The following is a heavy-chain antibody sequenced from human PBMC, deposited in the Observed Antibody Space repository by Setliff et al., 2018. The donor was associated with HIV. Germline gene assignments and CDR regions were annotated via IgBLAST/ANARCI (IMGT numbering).Heavy chain of an antibody. V-gene: IGHV5-51*01. D-gene: IGHD7-27*01. CDR3: ARLPTGDHHFDF. J-gene: IGHJ4*02. CDR2: IYPGDSAT. Sequence: GESLKLSCKGSGYRFASYWIGWVRQMPGKGLEWMGIIYPGDSATRYSPSFQGQVTISADKSISTAYLHWSSLKASDTAMYFCARLPTGDHHFDFWGEGTLVTVSS. CDR1: GYRFASYW.